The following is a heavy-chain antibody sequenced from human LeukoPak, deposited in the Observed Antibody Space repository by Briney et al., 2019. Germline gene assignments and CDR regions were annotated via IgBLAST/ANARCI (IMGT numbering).Heavy chain of an antibody. Sequence: PGGSLRLSCAASGFTFSDYYMSWIRQAPGKGLEWISYISTSGSTIYYADSVKGRFTISRDNAKNSLYLQMNSLRAEDTAVYYCAKDDDYGVDYWGQGTLVTVSS. D-gene: IGHD4-17*01. J-gene: IGHJ4*02. CDR1: GFTFSDYY. CDR3: AKDDDYGVDY. CDR2: ISTSGSTI. V-gene: IGHV3-11*04.